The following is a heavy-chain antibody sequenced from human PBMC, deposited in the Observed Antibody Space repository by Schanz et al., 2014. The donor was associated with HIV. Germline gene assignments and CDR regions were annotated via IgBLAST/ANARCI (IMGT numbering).Heavy chain of an antibody. D-gene: IGHD3-22*01. CDR3: ATESSGKLGYFDY. Sequence: QVQLVQSGAEVKKTGSSVKVSCKASGYTFTYRYLHWVRQAPGQALEWMGWITPFNGNTNYAQKFQDRVTITRDRSMSTAYMELSSLRSEDTAMYYCATESSGKLGYFDYWGQGTLVTVSS. J-gene: IGHJ4*02. CDR1: GYTFTYRY. CDR2: ITPFNGNT. V-gene: IGHV1-45*02.